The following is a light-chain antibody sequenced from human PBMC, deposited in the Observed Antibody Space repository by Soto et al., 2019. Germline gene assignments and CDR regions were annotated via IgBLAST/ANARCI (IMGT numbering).Light chain of an antibody. CDR3: SSYVGSSTLV. V-gene: IGLV2-8*01. Sequence: QSVLAQPPSASGAPGHSVTITCTETSGDIGAYNYVSWYQQHPGKAPKLLIYEVNKRPSGVPDRFSGSKSGNTASLTVSGAQAEDEADYYCSSYVGSSTLVFGGGTKVTVL. CDR2: EVN. J-gene: IGLJ2*01. CDR1: SGDIGAYNY.